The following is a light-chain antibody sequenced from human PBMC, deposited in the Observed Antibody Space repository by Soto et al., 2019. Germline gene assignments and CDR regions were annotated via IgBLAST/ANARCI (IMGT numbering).Light chain of an antibody. J-gene: IGLJ2*01. Sequence: QSALTQPASVSGSPGQSITISCIGTSSDVGSYNLVSWYQQHPGKAPKVLIYEVSERPSGVSNRFSGSKSGNTASLTISGLQAEDEAEYYGCSYAGSLTHVLFGGGTQLTVL. CDR3: CSYAGSLTHVL. CDR2: EVS. V-gene: IGLV2-23*02. CDR1: SSDVGSYNL.